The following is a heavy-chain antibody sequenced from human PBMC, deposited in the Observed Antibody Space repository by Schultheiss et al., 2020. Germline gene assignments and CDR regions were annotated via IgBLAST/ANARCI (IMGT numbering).Heavy chain of an antibody. V-gene: IGHV1-18*01. CDR3: ARDPVTRVPIQYYFDY. Sequence: ASVKVSCKASGYTFTSYGISWVRQAPGQGLEWMGWISAYNGNTNYAQKLQGRVTMTTDTSTSTAYMELRSLISDDTAVYYCARDPVTRVPIQYYFDYWGQGTLVTVSS. CDR2: ISAYNGNT. CDR1: GYTFTSYG. D-gene: IGHD4-17*01. J-gene: IGHJ4*02.